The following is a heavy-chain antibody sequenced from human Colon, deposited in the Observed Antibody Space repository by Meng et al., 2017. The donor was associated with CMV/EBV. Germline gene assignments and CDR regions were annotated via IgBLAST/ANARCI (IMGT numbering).Heavy chain of an antibody. CDR1: GGSISSSTHF. V-gene: IGHV4-39*07. D-gene: IGHD3-22*01. J-gene: IGHJ5*02. CDR3: ARFGEGSGYYYRGAFDL. CDR2: IFHSGST. Sequence: SETLSLTCTVSGGSISSSTHFWGWIRQSPGKGLEWIGTIFHSGSTYHNPSLKSRVTISVDTSKNQFSLKLSSVTAADTAVYYCARFGEGSGYYYRGAFDLWGQGTLVTVSS.